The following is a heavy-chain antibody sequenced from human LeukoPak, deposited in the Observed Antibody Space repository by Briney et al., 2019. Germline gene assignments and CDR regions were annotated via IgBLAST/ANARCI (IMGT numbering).Heavy chain of an antibody. CDR2: IKQDGSEK. D-gene: IGHD1-20*01. CDR3: ARLLVYNSGGEAFDH. V-gene: IGHV3-7*01. Sequence: PSETLSLTCAVSGGSISSSNWWSWVRQAPGKGLEWVANIKQDGSEKYYVDSVKGRFTISRDNAKNSLYLQMNSLRAEDTAVYYCARLLVYNSGGEAFDHWGQGTLVTVSS. J-gene: IGHJ4*02. CDR1: GGSISSSNW.